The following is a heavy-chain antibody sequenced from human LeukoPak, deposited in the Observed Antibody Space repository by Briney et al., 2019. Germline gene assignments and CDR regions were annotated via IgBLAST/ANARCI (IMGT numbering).Heavy chain of an antibody. J-gene: IGHJ4*02. CDR1: GYTFTSSG. CDR3: ARGAYFDY. V-gene: IGHV1-18*01. Sequence: GASVKVSCKASGYTFTSSGINWVRQAPGQGLEWMGWISAYTGDTNYAQNLQGRVTMTTDTSTRTAYMELRSLRSDDTAVYYCARGAYFDYWGQGTLVTVSS. CDR2: ISAYTGDT.